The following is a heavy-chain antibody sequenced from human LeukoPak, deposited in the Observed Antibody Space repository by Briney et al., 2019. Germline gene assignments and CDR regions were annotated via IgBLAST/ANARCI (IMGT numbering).Heavy chain of an antibody. Sequence: GGSLRLSCAASGFTFSSYAMSWVRQAPGRGLEWVSTISGNGGSIYYADSVKGRFTISRDNSKNTLYLQMNSLRAEDTAVYYCASIPDPIAYCGGDCYFDYWGQGTLVTVSS. J-gene: IGHJ4*02. V-gene: IGHV3-23*01. CDR3: ASIPDPIAYCGGDCYFDY. D-gene: IGHD2-21*02. CDR1: GFTFSSYA. CDR2: ISGNGGSI.